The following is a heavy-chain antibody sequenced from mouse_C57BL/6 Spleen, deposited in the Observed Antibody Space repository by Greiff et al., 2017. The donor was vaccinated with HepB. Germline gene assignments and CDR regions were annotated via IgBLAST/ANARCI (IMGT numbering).Heavy chain of an antibody. Sequence: VQLQQPGAELVKPGASVKVSCKASGYTFTSYWMHWVKQRPGQGLAWIGRIHPSDSDTNYNQQFKGKATLTVAKSSSTAYMQLSSLTSEDSAVYYWAITRSSVPYYFDYWGQGTTLTVSS. D-gene: IGHD1-1*01. CDR3: AITRSSVPYYFDY. J-gene: IGHJ2*01. CDR2: IHPSDSDT. CDR1: GYTFTSYW. V-gene: IGHV1-74*01.